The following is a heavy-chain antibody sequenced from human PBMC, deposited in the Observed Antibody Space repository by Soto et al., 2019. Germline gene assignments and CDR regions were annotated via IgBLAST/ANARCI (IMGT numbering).Heavy chain of an antibody. Sequence: GGSLRLSCAASGFTFSSSAMSWVRQAPGKGLGWVSAISGSGGSTYYADSLKGRFTISRDNSKNTLDLQMNSLRAEDTAVYYWARAGRGIAVGPLRFDPWGQGTMVTVSS. J-gene: IGHJ5*02. D-gene: IGHD6-19*01. CDR3: ARAGRGIAVGPLRFDP. CDR2: ISGSGGST. CDR1: GFTFSSSA. V-gene: IGHV3-23*01.